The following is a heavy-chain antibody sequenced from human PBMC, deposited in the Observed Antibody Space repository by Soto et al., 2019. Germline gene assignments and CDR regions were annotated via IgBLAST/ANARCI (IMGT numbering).Heavy chain of an antibody. J-gene: IGHJ5*02. CDR2: ICAYNGNT. D-gene: IGHD6-19*01. CDR3: SRERSRGWYAWFDP. V-gene: IGHV1-18*01. CDR1: GYTFTSDG. Sequence: ASVKVSCKASGYTFTSDGISWVRQAPGQGLEWMGWICAYNGNTNYAQKLQGRVTMTPDTSTSTAYMKLRSLRSDDTAVDYCSRERSRGWYAWFDPWGQGTLVTVSS.